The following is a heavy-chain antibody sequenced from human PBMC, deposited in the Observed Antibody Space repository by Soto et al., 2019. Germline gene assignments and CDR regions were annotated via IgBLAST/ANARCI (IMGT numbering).Heavy chain of an antibody. J-gene: IGHJ4*02. V-gene: IGHV2-5*02. CDR3: AHSLHILTGYYHYFDY. Sequence: QITLKESGPTLVKPTQTLTLTCTFSGFSLSTSGVGVGWIRQPPGKALEWLALIYWDDDKRYSPSLKSRLTITKDTSKNQVVLTMTIMDPVDTATYYCAHSLHILTGYYHYFDYWGQGTLVTVSS. D-gene: IGHD3-9*01. CDR2: IYWDDDK. CDR1: GFSLSTSGVG.